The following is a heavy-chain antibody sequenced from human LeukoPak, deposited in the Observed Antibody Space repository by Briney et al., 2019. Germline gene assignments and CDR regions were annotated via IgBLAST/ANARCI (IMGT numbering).Heavy chain of an antibody. Sequence: PSETLSLTCTVSGGSISSYYWSRIRQPAGKGLEWIGRIYTSGSTNYNPSLKSRVTMSVDTSKNQFSLELSSVTAADTAVYYCARGPRYYYYYMDVWGKGTTVTVSS. CDR1: GGSISSYY. CDR2: IYTSGST. J-gene: IGHJ6*03. V-gene: IGHV4-4*07. CDR3: ARGPRYYYYYMDV.